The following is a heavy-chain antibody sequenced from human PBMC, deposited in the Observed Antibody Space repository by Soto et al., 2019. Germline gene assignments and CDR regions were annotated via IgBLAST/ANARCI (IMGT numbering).Heavy chain of an antibody. CDR2: IKSKTDGGTT. V-gene: IGHV3-15*07. CDR3: TTDVLRLLERDY. CDR1: GFTFSNAW. J-gene: IGHJ4*02. Sequence: EVQLVESGGGLVKPGGSLRLSCAASGFTFSNAWMNWVRQAPGKGLEWVGRIKSKTDGGTTDYAAHVKGRFTISRDDSKNTLYLQMNSLKTEDTAVYYCTTDVLRLLERDYWGQGTLVTVSS. D-gene: IGHD3-3*01.